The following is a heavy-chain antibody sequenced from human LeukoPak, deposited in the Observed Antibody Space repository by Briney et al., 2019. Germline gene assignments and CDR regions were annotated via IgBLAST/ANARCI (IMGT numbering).Heavy chain of an antibody. CDR3: ARDEQQLAQYYFDY. CDR2: ISAYNGNI. CDR1: GYTFTSYA. Sequence: ASVKVSCKASGYTFTSYAFSWVRQAPGQGLEWMGWISAYNGNIHYAQKLQGRVTMTTETSTSTAYMELRSLRSDDTAVYYCARDEQQLAQYYFDYWGQGTLVTVSS. J-gene: IGHJ4*02. V-gene: IGHV1-18*01. D-gene: IGHD6-13*01.